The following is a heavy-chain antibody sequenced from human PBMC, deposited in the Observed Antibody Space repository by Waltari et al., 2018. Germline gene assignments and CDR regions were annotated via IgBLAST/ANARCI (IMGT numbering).Heavy chain of an antibody. Sequence: QVQLVQSGAEVKKPGSSVKVSCKVSGATFTANAVSWVRQAPGQGLGWVGGVSPVLGAPKYSPKFQDRVTITADASSTTAYLELSNLRSEDTAKYYCARKAGSCSGDACWALDYWGQGTLVTVSS. D-gene: IGHD2-15*01. CDR2: VSPVLGAP. V-gene: IGHV1-69*01. CDR3: ARKAGSCSGDACWALDY. CDR1: GATFTANA. J-gene: IGHJ4*02.